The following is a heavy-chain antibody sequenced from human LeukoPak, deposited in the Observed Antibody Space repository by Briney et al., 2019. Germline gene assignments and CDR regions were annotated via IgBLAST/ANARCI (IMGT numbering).Heavy chain of an antibody. CDR3: ARWVGYGGPVGY. CDR2: IYHSGST. J-gene: IGHJ4*02. CDR1: GGSISSSNW. D-gene: IGHD4-23*01. Sequence: NSSETLSLTCAVSGGSISSSNWWSWVRQPPGKGLEWIGEIYHSGSTNYNPSLKSRVTISVDKSKNQFSLKLSSVTAADTAVYYCARWVGYGGPVGYWGQGTLVTVSS. V-gene: IGHV4-4*02.